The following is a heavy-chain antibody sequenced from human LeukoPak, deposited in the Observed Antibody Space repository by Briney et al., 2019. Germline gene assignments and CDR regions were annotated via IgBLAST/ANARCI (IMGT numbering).Heavy chain of an antibody. Sequence: GGSLRLSCAASGFTVSSNYMSWVRQAPGKGQEWVSVIYSGGSTYYADSVKGRFTISRDNSKNTLYLQMNSLRAEDTAVYYCARDRSTYSSGWWGIDYWGQGTLVTVSS. CDR3: ARDRSTYSSGWWGIDY. J-gene: IGHJ4*02. CDR2: IYSGGST. D-gene: IGHD6-19*01. CDR1: GFTVSSNY. V-gene: IGHV3-53*01.